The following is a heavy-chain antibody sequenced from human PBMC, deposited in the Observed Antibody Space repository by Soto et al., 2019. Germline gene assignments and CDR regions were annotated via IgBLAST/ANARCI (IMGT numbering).Heavy chain of an antibody. V-gene: IGHV1-69*13. J-gene: IGHJ4*02. CDR3: ASGAVAGTFRY. Sequence: ASVKVSCKASGGTFSSYAISWVRQAPGQGLEWMGGIIPIFGTANYAQKFQGRVTITADESTSTAYMELSSLRSEDTAVYYCASGAVAGTFRYWGQGTLVTVSS. D-gene: IGHD6-19*01. CDR1: GGTFSSYA. CDR2: IIPIFGTA.